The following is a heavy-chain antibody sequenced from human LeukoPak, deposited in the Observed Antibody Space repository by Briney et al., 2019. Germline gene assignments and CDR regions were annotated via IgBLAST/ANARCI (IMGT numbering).Heavy chain of an antibody. CDR2: INHSGST. CDR3: VRACRGGGDCYSLDAFDI. D-gene: IGHD2-21*02. Sequence: SETLSLTCAVYGGSFSGYYWSWIRQPPGKGLEWIGEINHSGSTNYNPSLKSRVTISVDTSKNQFSLKLSSVTAADTAVYYCVRACRGGGDCYSLDAFDIWGQGTMVTVSS. V-gene: IGHV4-34*01. J-gene: IGHJ3*02. CDR1: GGSFSGYY.